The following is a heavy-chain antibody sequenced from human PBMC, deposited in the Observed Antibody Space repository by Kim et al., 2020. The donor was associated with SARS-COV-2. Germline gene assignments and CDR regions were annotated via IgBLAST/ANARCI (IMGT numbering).Heavy chain of an antibody. Sequence: KFQGRVTITADKSTSTAYMELSSLRSEDTAVYYCARDPGYSYGAYWFDPWGQGTLVTVSS. D-gene: IGHD5-18*01. CDR3: ARDPGYSYGAYWFDP. V-gene: IGHV1-69*04. J-gene: IGHJ5*02.